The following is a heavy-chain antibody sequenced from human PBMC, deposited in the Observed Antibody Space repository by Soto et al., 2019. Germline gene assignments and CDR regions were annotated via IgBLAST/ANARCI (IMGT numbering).Heavy chain of an antibody. CDR2: IKQDGSEK. V-gene: IGHV3-7*01. Sequence: GGSLRLSCAASGFTFSAYWMSWVRQAPGKGLEWVANIKQDGSEKYYVDSVKGRFTISRDDAKNSLYLQMNSLRADDTAFYYCARDVAALYYHNSNYGGLLYFWGQGSLVTFSS. CDR1: GFTFSAYW. J-gene: IGHJ4*02. D-gene: IGHD3-22*01. CDR3: ARDVAALYYHNSNYGGLLYF.